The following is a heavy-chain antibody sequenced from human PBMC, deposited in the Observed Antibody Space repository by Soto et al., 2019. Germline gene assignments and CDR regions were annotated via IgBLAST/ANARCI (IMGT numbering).Heavy chain of an antibody. CDR2: ISAHNGNT. D-gene: IGHD3-10*01. CDR3: ARGGYGEY. Sequence: QVHLVQSGAEVKKPGASVKVSCKASGYTFTSYGITWVRQAPGQGLEWMGWISAHNGNTDYAQQLQGRVIVTRDTSTSTAYMELRRLISDDPAVYYCARGGYGEYWGQGALVTVSS. V-gene: IGHV1-18*01. CDR1: GYTFTSYG. J-gene: IGHJ4*02.